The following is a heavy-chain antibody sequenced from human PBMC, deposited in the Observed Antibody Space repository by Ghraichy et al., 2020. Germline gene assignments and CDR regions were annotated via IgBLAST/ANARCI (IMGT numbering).Heavy chain of an antibody. J-gene: IGHJ4*02. CDR3: SRDAVYCRSPNCYFDY. D-gene: IGHD2-2*01. V-gene: IGHV3-48*01. CDR1: GFSFTTYG. CDR2: ISSSAI. Sequence: GGSLRLSCAASGFSFTTYGVSWVRQAPGKGLEWVLYISSSAIYHADSVTGRFTVSSDNAKNSLYLHMNRLRVEDTAVYYCSRDAVYCRSPNCYFDYWGQGSLVTVAS.